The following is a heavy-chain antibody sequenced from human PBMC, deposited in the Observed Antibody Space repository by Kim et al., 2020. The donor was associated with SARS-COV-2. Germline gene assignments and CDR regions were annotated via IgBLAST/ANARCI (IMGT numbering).Heavy chain of an antibody. J-gene: IGHJ4*02. Sequence: NPSLTSRLTIAVDTSKNQFSLKLSSVAAADTAVYYCARGGLQAVAGALGYWGQGTLVTVSS. CDR3: ARGGLQAVAGALGY. V-gene: IGHV4-34*01. D-gene: IGHD6-19*01.